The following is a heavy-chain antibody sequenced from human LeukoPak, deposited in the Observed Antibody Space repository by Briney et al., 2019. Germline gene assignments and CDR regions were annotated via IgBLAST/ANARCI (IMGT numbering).Heavy chain of an antibody. CDR2: ISGSGGST. D-gene: IGHD3-10*01. CDR1: GFTFSSYA. CDR3: ARVMVRGAANWFDP. Sequence: GGSLRLSCAASGFTFSSYAMSWVRQAPGRGLEWVSAISGSGGSTYYADSVKGRFTISRDNSKNTLYLQMNSLRAEDTAVYYCARVMVRGAANWFDPWGQGTLVTVSA. J-gene: IGHJ5*02. V-gene: IGHV3-23*01.